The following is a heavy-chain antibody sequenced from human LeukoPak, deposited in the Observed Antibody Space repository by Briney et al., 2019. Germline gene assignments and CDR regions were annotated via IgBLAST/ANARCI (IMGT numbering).Heavy chain of an antibody. D-gene: IGHD3-3*01. Sequence: SETLSLTCTVSGGSISSYYWSWIRQPPGKGLEWIGYIYYSGSTNYNPSLKSRVTISVDTSKNQFSLKLSSVTAADTAVYYCARGRAIFGVVQPHYFDYWGQGTLVTLSS. CDR3: ARGRAIFGVVQPHYFDY. V-gene: IGHV4-59*08. J-gene: IGHJ4*02. CDR1: GGSISSYY. CDR2: IYYSGST.